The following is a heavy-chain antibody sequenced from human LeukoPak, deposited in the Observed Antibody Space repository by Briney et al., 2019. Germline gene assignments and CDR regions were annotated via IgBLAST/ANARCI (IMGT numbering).Heavy chain of an antibody. D-gene: IGHD3-10*01. Sequence: AGGSLRLSCAASGFTFSDYYMSWIRQDPGKGLEWVSYISSSGSTIYYADSVKGRFTISRDNAKNSLYLQMNSLRAEDTAVYYCASTPPGSGGNEDRWGQGTLVTVSS. CDR3: ASTPPGSGGNEDR. V-gene: IGHV3-11*01. CDR2: ISSSGSTI. CDR1: GFTFSDYY. J-gene: IGHJ5*02.